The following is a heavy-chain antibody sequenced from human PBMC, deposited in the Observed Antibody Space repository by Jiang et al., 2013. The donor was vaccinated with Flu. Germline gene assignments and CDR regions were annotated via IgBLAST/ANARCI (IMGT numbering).Heavy chain of an antibody. CDR3: ARHVYSSGFIDY. D-gene: IGHD6-19*01. CDR2: IYPGDSDT. J-gene: IGHJ4*02. V-gene: IGHV5-51*01. Sequence: YWIGWVRQMPGKGLEWMGIIYPGDSDTRYSPSFQGQVTISADKSISTAYLQWSSLKASDTAMYYCARHVYSSGFIDYWGQGTLVTVSS. CDR1: YW.